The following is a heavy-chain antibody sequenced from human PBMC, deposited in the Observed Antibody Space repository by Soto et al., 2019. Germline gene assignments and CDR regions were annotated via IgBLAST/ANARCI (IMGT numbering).Heavy chain of an antibody. D-gene: IGHD2-21*02. CDR1: GHTFTGHH. CDR3: ALEPTGTAGFDY. Sequence: QVQMVQSGAEVKKPGASVKVSCKASGHTFTGHHMHWVRQAPGQGLEWMALIDLAIGDTKYAQKFQGRVTSTSAQSITTAYMELRGLRSDATAVYYCALEPTGTAGFDYWGQGTLVTVSA. J-gene: IGHJ4*02. CDR2: IDLAIGDT. V-gene: IGHV1-2*02.